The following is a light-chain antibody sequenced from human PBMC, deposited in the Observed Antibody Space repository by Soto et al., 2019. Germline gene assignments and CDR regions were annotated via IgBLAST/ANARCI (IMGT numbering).Light chain of an antibody. CDR1: QDISNF. J-gene: IGKJ2*01. CDR3: QQYDILPS. V-gene: IGKV1-33*01. CDR2: DAS. Sequence: DIQMTQSPSSLSASVGDRVTITCQASQDISNFLNWYQQKPGKAPKLLIYDASNLGTGVQSRFTGGVSRTDFIFTITSVQTEDIAAYYCQQYDILPSFGQGT.